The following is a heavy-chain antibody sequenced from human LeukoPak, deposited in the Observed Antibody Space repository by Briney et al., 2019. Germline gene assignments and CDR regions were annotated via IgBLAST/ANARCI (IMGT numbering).Heavy chain of an antibody. Sequence: GASVKVSCKASAFSLSGFYIHWVRQAPGQGLEWMGWTKPNSGGTNYADNFEGRVTMTRDTSTNTAFMELSKLTSDDTAVYYCTRARRKEGYVYGADFFDSWGQGTLIIVS. CDR3: TRARRKEGYVYGADFFDS. CDR2: TKPNSGGT. CDR1: AFSLSGFY. J-gene: IGHJ4*02. V-gene: IGHV1-2*02. D-gene: IGHD5-18*01.